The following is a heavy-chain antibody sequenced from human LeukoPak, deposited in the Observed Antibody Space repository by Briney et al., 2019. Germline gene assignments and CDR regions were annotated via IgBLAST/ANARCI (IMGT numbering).Heavy chain of an antibody. V-gene: IGHV4-61*02. Sequence: SETLSLTCTASGGSISSGSDYWSWIRQPAGKGLEWIGRIYTSGSTNYNPSLKSRVTISADTSKNQFSLKLSSVTAADTAVYYCARAVGGGAFDIWGQGTMVTVSS. CDR1: GGSISSGSDY. D-gene: IGHD1-26*01. CDR2: IYTSGST. J-gene: IGHJ3*02. CDR3: ARAVGGGAFDI.